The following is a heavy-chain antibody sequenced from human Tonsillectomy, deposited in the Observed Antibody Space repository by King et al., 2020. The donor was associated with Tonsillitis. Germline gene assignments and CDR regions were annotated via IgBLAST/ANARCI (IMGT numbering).Heavy chain of an antibody. J-gene: IGHJ6*02. V-gene: IGHV4-61*01. Sequence: QLQESGPGLVKPSETLSLTCNVSGGSVSSGSYYWSWIRQPPGKGLEWIGYIYYSGSTNYNPSLKSRVTISIDTSKNQFSLKLSSVTAADTAVYYCARSRGFYCSGDSCYYYGMDVWGQGTTVTVSS. D-gene: IGHD2-15*01. CDR1: GGSVSSGSYY. CDR3: ARSRGFYCSGDSCYYYGMDV. CDR2: IYYSGST.